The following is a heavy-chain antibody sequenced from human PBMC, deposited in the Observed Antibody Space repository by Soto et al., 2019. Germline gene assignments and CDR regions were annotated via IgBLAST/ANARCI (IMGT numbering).Heavy chain of an antibody. V-gene: IGHV3-23*01. J-gene: IGHJ1*01. CDR2: IRGSGDST. CDR1: GFTFSSYA. CDR3: AKGGPGIAVAGTGYFQH. Sequence: EVQLLESGGGLVQPGGSLRLSCAASGFTFSSYAMSWVRQAPGKGLEWVSGIRGSGDSTYYADSVKGRFTISRDNSKNTMYLQMNSMRAEDTAVYYCAKGGPGIAVAGTGYFQHWGQGTLVTVSS. D-gene: IGHD6-19*01.